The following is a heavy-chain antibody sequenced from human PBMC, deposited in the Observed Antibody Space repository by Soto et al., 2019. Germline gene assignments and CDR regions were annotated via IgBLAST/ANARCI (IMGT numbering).Heavy chain of an antibody. CDR3: AREGVRPSLYYYDSSAYPGY. CDR2: INAGNGNT. J-gene: IGHJ4*02. V-gene: IGHV1-3*01. CDR1: GYTFTSYA. D-gene: IGHD3-22*01. Sequence: GASVKVSCKASGYTFTSYAMHWVRQAPGQRLEWMGWINAGNGNTKYSQKFQGRVTITRDTSASTAYMELSSLRSEDTAVYYCAREGVRPSLYYYDSSAYPGYWGQGTLVTVSS.